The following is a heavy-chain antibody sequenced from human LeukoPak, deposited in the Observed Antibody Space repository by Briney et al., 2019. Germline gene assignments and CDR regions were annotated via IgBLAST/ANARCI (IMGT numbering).Heavy chain of an antibody. CDR1: GGSISSGDYY. V-gene: IGHV4-30-4*01. CDR3: ATTNDYGDYFDC. D-gene: IGHD4-17*01. Sequence: SQTLSLTCTVSGGSISSGDYYWSWIRQPPGKGLEWIGYIYYSGSTYYNPSLKSRVTISVDTSKNQFSLKLSSVTAADTAVYYCATTNDYGDYFDCWGQGTLVTVSS. CDR2: IYYSGST. J-gene: IGHJ4*02.